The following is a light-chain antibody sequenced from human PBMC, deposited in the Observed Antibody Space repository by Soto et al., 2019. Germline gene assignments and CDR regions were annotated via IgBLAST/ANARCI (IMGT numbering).Light chain of an antibody. CDR3: QQSYSTLLT. J-gene: IGKJ4*01. Sequence: DIQMTQSPSSLSASPGDRVTITCRASETIIRYLNWYQQKPGKAPKLLIYAASTLQSGVPSRFSGSGSGTDFSLTISSLQPEDFATYYCQQSYSTLLTFGGGTKVDI. CDR2: AAS. V-gene: IGKV1-39*01. CDR1: ETIIRY.